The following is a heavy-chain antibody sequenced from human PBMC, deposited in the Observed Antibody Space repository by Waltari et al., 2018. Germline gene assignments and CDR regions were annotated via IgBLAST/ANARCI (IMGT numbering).Heavy chain of an antibody. CDR3: ATITRGSYYYYYYGMDV. J-gene: IGHJ6*02. CDR1: GYTLTELS. D-gene: IGHD1-26*01. V-gene: IGHV1-24*01. Sequence: QVQLVQSGAEVKKPGASVKVSCKVSGYTLTELSMHWVRPAPGQGLEWMGGFDPEDGEKIYAQKFQGRVTMTEDTSTDTAYMELSSLRSEDTAVYYCATITRGSYYYYYYGMDVWGQGTTVTGSS. CDR2: FDPEDGEK.